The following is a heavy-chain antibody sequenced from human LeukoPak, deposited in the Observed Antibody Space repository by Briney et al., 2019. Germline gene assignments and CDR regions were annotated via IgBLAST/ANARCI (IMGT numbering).Heavy chain of an antibody. CDR3: VINYYGSVNYYRRLAY. V-gene: IGHV3-64D*06. Sequence: PGGSLRLLCSACGFTLSSYARHWVRQAPGKGLEYVSAISSNGGSTYYADSVKGRFTISRDNSKNTLYLQMSSLRAEDTAVYYCVINYYGSVNYYRRLAYWSEGTLVTVSS. J-gene: IGHJ4*02. CDR2: ISSNGGST. CDR1: GFTLSSYA. D-gene: IGHD3-10*01.